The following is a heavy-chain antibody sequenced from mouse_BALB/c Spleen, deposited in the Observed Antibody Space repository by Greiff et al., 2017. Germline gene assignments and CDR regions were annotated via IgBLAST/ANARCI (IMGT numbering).Heavy chain of an antibody. Sequence: VQLQQSGAELAKPGASVKMSCKASGYTFTSYWMHWVKQRPGQGLEWIGYINPSTGYTEYNQKFKDKATLTADKSSSTAYMQLSSLTSEDSAVYYCARPVARDWSFDVWGAGTTVTVSS. CDR2: INPSTGYT. D-gene: IGHD1-1*01. J-gene: IGHJ1*01. CDR1: GYTFTSYW. CDR3: ARPVARDWSFDV. V-gene: IGHV1-7*01.